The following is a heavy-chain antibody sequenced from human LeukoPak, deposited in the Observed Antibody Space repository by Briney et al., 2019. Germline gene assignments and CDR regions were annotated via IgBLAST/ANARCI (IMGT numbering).Heavy chain of an antibody. Sequence: GGSLRLSCATSGFTFNLYAMTWVRLAPGKGLEWVSHITGGGDGTYYADSVRGRFTISRDNSKNTLYLQMNSLRAEDTAVYYCARDRAYGSGALDGMDVWGQGTTVTVSS. V-gene: IGHV3-23*01. D-gene: IGHD3-10*01. CDR2: ITGGGDGT. CDR1: GFTFNLYA. CDR3: ARDRAYGSGALDGMDV. J-gene: IGHJ6*02.